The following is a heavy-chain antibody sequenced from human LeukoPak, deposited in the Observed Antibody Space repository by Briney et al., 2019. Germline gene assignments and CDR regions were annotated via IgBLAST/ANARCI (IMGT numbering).Heavy chain of an antibody. CDR2: INVILDTA. Sequence: GASVKVSCKASGGAFSSYAISWVRQAPGQGLEWMGRINVILDTANYAQKFQGRVTITADISTSTSYMELSSLRSEDTAVYYCARDQGIGDASDIWGQGTTVTVSS. CDR1: GGAFSSYA. CDR3: ARDQGIGDASDI. V-gene: IGHV1-69*04. J-gene: IGHJ3*02.